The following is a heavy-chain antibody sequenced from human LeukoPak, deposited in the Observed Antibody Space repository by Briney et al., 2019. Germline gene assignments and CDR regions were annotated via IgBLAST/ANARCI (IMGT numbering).Heavy chain of an antibody. D-gene: IGHD2-21*02. J-gene: IGHJ3*02. Sequence: GGSLRLSCATSGFTFSSYAMSWVRQAPGKGLEWVSVIYSGGGTDYADSVKGRFTISRDNSKNTLYLQVNSLRAEDTAVYYCARAVGVTAIHNAFDIWGQGTMVTVSS. CDR1: GFTFSSYA. CDR2: IYSGGGT. V-gene: IGHV3-66*02. CDR3: ARAVGVTAIHNAFDI.